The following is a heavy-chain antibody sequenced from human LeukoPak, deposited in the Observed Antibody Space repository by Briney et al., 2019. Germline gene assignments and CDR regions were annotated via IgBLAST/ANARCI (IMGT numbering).Heavy chain of an antibody. D-gene: IGHD3-22*01. CDR3: ASCYYDSSGYYYFDY. V-gene: IGHV1-2*02. Sequence: ASVKVPCKASGYTFSGHYMHWVRQAPGQGLEWMGRIKPSSGATNYAQKFRGRVTMTRDTSNRTSYMELSRLRSDDTALYYCASCYYDSSGYYYFDYWGQGTLVTVSS. CDR2: IKPSSGAT. J-gene: IGHJ4*02. CDR1: GYTFSGHY.